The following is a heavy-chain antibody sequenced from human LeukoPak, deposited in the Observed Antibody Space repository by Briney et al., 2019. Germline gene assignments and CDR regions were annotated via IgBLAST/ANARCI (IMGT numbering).Heavy chain of an antibody. J-gene: IGHJ3*02. Sequence: PGGSLRLSCVAYGFSFSDFYMSWIRQAPGKGLEWVSYISSSSDYINYADSVKGRFTISRDNAKNSLYLQMNSLRAGDTAVYYCARTLWPYDAFDIWGQGTMVTVSS. D-gene: IGHD3-16*01. CDR3: ARTLWPYDAFDI. V-gene: IGHV3-11*06. CDR2: ISSSSDYI. CDR1: GFSFSDFY.